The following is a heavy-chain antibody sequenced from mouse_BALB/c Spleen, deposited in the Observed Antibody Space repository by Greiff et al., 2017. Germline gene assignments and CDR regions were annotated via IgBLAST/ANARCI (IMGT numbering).Heavy chain of an antibody. Sequence: QVQLQQPGAELVKPGTSVKLSCKASGYNFTSYWINWVKLRPGQGLEWIGDIYPGSGSTNYNEKFKSKATLTVDTSSSTAYMQLSSLASEDSALYYCARSHPWFAYWGQGTLVTVSA. CDR3: ARSHPWFAY. CDR2: IYPGSGST. J-gene: IGHJ3*01. CDR1: GYNFTSYW. V-gene: IGHV1-55*01.